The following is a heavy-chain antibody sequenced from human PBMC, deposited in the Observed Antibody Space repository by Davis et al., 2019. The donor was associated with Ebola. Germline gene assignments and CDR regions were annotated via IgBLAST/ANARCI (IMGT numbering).Heavy chain of an antibody. Sequence: SETLSLTCAVYGGSFSAYYWSWVRQSPGKGLDWIGEINHGGSTRYSPSLKSRVTMSVDTSKNHFSLKVSSVTAADTAVYYCARGEDYYKVGNVWGKGTTVTVSS. D-gene: IGHD3-22*01. CDR2: INHGGST. CDR1: GGSFSAYY. CDR3: ARGEDYYKVGNV. V-gene: IGHV4-34*01. J-gene: IGHJ6*04.